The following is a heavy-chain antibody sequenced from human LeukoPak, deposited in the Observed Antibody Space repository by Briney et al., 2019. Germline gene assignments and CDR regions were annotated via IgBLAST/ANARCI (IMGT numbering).Heavy chain of an antibody. J-gene: IGHJ5*02. CDR1: GFTVGTYW. Sequence: GGSLRLSCAASGFTVGTYWMGWVRQAPGKGLEWVANIDRDGTTKFYLDSLEGRFTISRDNAKNSLYLQGNSLRVEGTAVYYCARDGGYCEGITCPGDLWGQGALVAVSS. CDR2: IDRDGTTK. V-gene: IGHV3-7*03. CDR3: ARDGGYCEGITCPGDL. D-gene: IGHD2-15*01.